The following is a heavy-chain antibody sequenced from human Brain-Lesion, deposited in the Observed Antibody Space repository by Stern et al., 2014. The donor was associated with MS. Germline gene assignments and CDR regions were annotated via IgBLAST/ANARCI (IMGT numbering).Heavy chain of an antibody. J-gene: IGHJ4*02. CDR3: AREGIYCSGGSCYHFDY. CDR1: GFTFSSYG. Sequence: VQLLESGGGVVQPGRSLRLSCAASGFTFSSYGMHWVRQAPGKGLEWVAVIWYDGSNKYYADAVKGRFTISRDNSKNTLYLQMNSLRAEDTAVYYCAREGIYCSGGSCYHFDYWGQGTLVTVSS. V-gene: IGHV3-33*01. CDR2: IWYDGSNK. D-gene: IGHD2-15*01.